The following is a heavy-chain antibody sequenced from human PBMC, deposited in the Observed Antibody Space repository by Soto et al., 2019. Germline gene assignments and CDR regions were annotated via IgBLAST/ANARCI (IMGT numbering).Heavy chain of an antibody. CDR2: IYHSGST. CDR1: GGSISSGGYS. Sequence: PSETLSLTCAVSGGSISSGGYSWSWIRQPPGKGLEWIGYIYHSGSTYYNPSLKSRVTISVDTSKNQFSLKLSSVTAADTAVYYCASNYGMDVWGQGTTVTVSS. CDR3: ASNYGMDV. V-gene: IGHV4-30-2*01. J-gene: IGHJ6*02.